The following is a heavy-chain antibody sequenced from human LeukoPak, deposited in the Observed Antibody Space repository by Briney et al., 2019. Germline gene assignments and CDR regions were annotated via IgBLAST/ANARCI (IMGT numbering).Heavy chain of an antibody. CDR3: AKDIEAGTAGFSFDY. CDR2: ITANGDST. J-gene: IGHJ4*02. D-gene: IGHD2-21*02. V-gene: IGHV3-43*02. Sequence: WIRQPPGKGLEWVSLITANGDSTYYADSVKGRFTISRDNSKNSLSLQMNSLRTEDTALYYCAKDIEAGTAGFSFDYWGQGTLVAVSS.